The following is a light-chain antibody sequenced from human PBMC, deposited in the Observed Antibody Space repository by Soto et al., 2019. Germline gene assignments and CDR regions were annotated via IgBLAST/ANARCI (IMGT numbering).Light chain of an antibody. Sequence: DIQMTQSPSTLSASVGDRVTITCRASQSINNWLAWYQQKPGKAPKLLIYDASNLQIGVPLRFSGSGSGTEFTLTISSLQPDYFATYSCQHYKTCPFTFAQGTKLDIK. J-gene: IGKJ2*01. CDR2: DAS. V-gene: IGKV1-5*01. CDR1: QSINNW. CDR3: QHYKTCPFT.